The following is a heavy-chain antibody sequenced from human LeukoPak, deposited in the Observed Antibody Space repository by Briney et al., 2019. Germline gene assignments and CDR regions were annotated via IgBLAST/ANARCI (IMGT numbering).Heavy chain of an antibody. CDR2: ISSNGGTT. J-gene: IGHJ4*02. Sequence: PGGSLRLSCAASGFTFSNYAMHWVRQAPGKGLEYVSAISSNGGTTYYANSVKGRFTISRDNSKDTLYLQMGSLRPEDMAVYYCARVASLMSGWVDYWGQGTLVTVSS. V-gene: IGHV3-64*01. D-gene: IGHD3-10*01. CDR1: GFTFSNYA. CDR3: ARVASLMSGWVDY.